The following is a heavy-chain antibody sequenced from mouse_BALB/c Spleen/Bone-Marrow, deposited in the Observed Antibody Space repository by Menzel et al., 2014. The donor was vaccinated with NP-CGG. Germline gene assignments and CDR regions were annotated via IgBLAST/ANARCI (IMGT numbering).Heavy chain of an antibody. CDR3: ARDSFLITRALDY. Sequence: VKVVESGPGLVAPSQSLSITCTVSGFSLTGYGVSWVRQPPGKGLEWLGMIWGDGSTDYNSALKSRLSISKDNSKSQVFLKMNSLQTDDTARYYCARDSFLITRALDYWGQGTSVTVSS. D-gene: IGHD2-4*01. CDR2: IWGDGST. J-gene: IGHJ4*01. CDR1: GFSLTGYG. V-gene: IGHV2-6-7*01.